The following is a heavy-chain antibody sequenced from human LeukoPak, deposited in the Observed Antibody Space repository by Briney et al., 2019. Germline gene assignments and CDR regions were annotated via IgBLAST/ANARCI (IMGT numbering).Heavy chain of an antibody. V-gene: IGHV4-30-2*01. CDR2: IYHSGST. CDR1: GGSISSGGYS. Sequence: SETLSLTCAVSGGSISSGGYSWSWIRQPPGKGLEWIGYIYHSGSTYYNPSLKSRVTISVDRSKNQFSLKLSSVTAADTAVYYCARLLRAYDPWGQGTLVTVSS. CDR3: ARLLRAYDP. J-gene: IGHJ5*02. D-gene: IGHD3-16*01.